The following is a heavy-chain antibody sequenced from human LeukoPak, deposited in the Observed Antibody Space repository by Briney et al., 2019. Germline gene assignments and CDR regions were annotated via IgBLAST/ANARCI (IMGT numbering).Heavy chain of an antibody. J-gene: IGHJ4*02. CDR3: ARVGYAGNSYPGDY. Sequence: QAGGSLRLSCETSGFKISRNGMNWVRQAPGKGLEWVAFIRYDGNNKYYADSVKGRFTISRDDSKNTLYLQMNSLRAEDTAVYYCARVGYAGNSYPGDYWGQGTLVTVSS. V-gene: IGHV3-30*02. CDR2: IRYDGNNK. CDR1: GFKISRNG. D-gene: IGHD4-23*01.